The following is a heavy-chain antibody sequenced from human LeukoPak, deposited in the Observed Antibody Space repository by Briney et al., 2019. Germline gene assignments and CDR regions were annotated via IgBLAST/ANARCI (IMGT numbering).Heavy chain of an antibody. CDR2: ICTSGSTI. V-gene: IGHV3-48*03. D-gene: IGHD6-19*01. CDR3: ARDRRYSSGWYGAFDI. CDR1: GFNFSYYE. Sequence: GGSLRLSCAASGFNFSYYEMNWVRQAPGKGLEWVSYICTSGSTIYYADSVKGRFTISRDNAKNSMYLQMNSLRADDTAVYYCARDRRYSSGWYGAFDIWGQGTMVTVSS. J-gene: IGHJ3*02.